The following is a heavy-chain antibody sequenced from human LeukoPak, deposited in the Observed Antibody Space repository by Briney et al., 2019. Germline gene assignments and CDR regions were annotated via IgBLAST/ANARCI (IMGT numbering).Heavy chain of an antibody. CDR1: GGTFSSYA. V-gene: IGHV1-69*05. D-gene: IGHD1-1*01. CDR2: IIPIFGTA. Sequence: ASVKVSCKASGGTFSSYANSWVRQAPGQGLEWMGGIIPIFGTANYAQKFQGRVTITTDESTSTAYMELSSLRSEDTAVYYCATLTAVAGTEDYWGQGTLVIVSS. J-gene: IGHJ4*02. CDR3: ATLTAVAGTEDY.